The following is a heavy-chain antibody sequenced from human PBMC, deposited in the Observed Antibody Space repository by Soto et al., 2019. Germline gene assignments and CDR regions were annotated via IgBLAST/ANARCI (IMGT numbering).Heavy chain of an antibody. Sequence: QGQLVQSGAEVKKPGDSVQGSCKASGYTFTSYAMHWVRQAAGQRREWMGWINAGNGNTKYSQKFQGRVTITRDTAESKDYMELSSQRPEDTAVYYCERARDGYSPDSWGQGTLVTVSS. D-gene: IGHD5-18*01. CDR2: INAGNGNT. J-gene: IGHJ4*02. V-gene: IGHV1-3*01. CDR3: ERARDGYSPDS. CDR1: GYTFTSYA.